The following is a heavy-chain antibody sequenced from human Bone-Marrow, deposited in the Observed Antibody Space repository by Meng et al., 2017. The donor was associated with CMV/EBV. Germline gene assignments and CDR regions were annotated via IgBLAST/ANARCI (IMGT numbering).Heavy chain of an antibody. CDR2: INPNSGGT. Sequence: ASVMVSCKASGYTFTGCYMHWVQQAPGQGLEWMGWINPNSGGTNYAQKFQERVTITRDMSTSTAYMELSSLRSEDTAVYYCSADSPFGCTNSGYYYYGMDVWGQGTTITVSS. V-gene: IGHV1-2*02. CDR1: GYTFTGCY. D-gene: IGHD2-2*01. J-gene: IGHJ6*02. CDR3: SADSPFGCTNSGYYYYGMDV.